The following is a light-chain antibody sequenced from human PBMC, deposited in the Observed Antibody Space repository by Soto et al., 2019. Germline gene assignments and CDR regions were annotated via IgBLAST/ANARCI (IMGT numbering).Light chain of an antibody. CDR1: SSDVGAYDY. CDR2: EVS. J-gene: IGLJ1*01. CDR3: SSYAGSNTPYV. V-gene: IGLV2-14*01. Sequence: QSALTQPASVSGSPGQSITISCTGTSSDVGAYDYVSWYQHHPGKAPELIIYEVSNRPSGVSLRFSGSKSGSTASLTISGLQAEDAADYYCSSYAGSNTPYVFGTGTKLTVL.